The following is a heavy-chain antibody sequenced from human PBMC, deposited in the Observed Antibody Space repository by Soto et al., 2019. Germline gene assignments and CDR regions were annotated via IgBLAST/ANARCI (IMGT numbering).Heavy chain of an antibody. CDR3: ARHDRLRFLEWFSGINGFDP. Sequence: QLQLQESGPGLVKPSETLSLTCTVSGGSISSSSYYWGWIRQPPGKGLEWIGSIYYSGSTYYNPSLKSRVTISVDTSKNQFSLKLSSVTAADTAVYYCARHDRLRFLEWFSGINGFDPWGQGTLVTVSS. J-gene: IGHJ5*02. CDR2: IYYSGST. D-gene: IGHD3-3*01. V-gene: IGHV4-39*01. CDR1: GGSISSSSYY.